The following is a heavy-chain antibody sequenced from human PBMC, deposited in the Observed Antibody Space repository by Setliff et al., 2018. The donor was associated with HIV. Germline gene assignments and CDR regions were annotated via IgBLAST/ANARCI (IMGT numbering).Heavy chain of an antibody. CDR1: GFTFNTYW. CDR2: IKQDGSEK. D-gene: IGHD3-3*01. Sequence: GGSLRLSCAASGFTFNTYWMTWVRQAPGKGLEWVANIKQDGSEKYHADSVEGRFTISRDNAKNSLYLHMSSLRGEDTAIYYCARDRRYYNFWSGYSPYYFDSWGQGTLVTVSS. V-gene: IGHV3-7*01. J-gene: IGHJ4*02. CDR3: ARDRRYYNFWSGYSPYYFDS.